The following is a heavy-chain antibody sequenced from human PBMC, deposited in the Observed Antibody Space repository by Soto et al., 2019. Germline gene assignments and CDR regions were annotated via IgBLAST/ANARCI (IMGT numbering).Heavy chain of an antibody. CDR3: ATPEQQLPSPLRY. Sequence: QVQLVESGGGVVQPGRSLRLSCAASGFTFSRYAMHWVRQAPGKGLEWVAVISYDGSNKYYADSVKGRFTISRDNSKNTLYLQMNSLRAEDTAVYYCATPEQQLPSPLRYWGQGTLVTVSS. V-gene: IGHV3-30-3*01. J-gene: IGHJ4*02. D-gene: IGHD6-13*01. CDR1: GFTFSRYA. CDR2: ISYDGSNK.